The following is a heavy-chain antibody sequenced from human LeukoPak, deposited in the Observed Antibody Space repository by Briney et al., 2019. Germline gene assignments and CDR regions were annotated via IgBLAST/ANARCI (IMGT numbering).Heavy chain of an antibody. Sequence: SVKVSCKASGGTFSSYAISWVRQAPGQGLEWMGGIIPIFGTANYAQKFQGRVTITTDESTSTAYMELSSLKSEDTAVYYCARGLEQPPYYYYMDVWGKGTTVTVSS. D-gene: IGHD6-13*01. CDR3: ARGLEQPPYYYYMDV. CDR2: IIPIFGTA. V-gene: IGHV1-69*05. J-gene: IGHJ6*03. CDR1: GGTFSSYA.